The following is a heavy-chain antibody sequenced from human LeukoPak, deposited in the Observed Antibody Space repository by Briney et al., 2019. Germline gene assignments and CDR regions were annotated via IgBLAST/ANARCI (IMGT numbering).Heavy chain of an antibody. D-gene: IGHD3-10*01. Sequence: GGSLRLSCAASGFTFSSYAMSWVRQAPGKGLEWVSAISGSGGSTYYADSVKGRFTISRDNSKNTLYLQMNSLRAEDTAVYYCAKVSEPDYHGSGSNFDYWGQGTLVTVSS. CDR1: GFTFSSYA. J-gene: IGHJ4*02. V-gene: IGHV3-23*01. CDR3: AKVSEPDYHGSGSNFDY. CDR2: ISGSGGST.